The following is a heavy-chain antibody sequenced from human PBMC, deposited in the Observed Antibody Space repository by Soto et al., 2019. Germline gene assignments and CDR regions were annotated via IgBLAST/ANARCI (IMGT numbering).Heavy chain of an antibody. CDR1: GYTFTSYA. CDR2: INAGNGNT. CDR3: ARTIVVVTAAFDI. J-gene: IGHJ3*02. V-gene: IGHV1-3*01. Sequence: GASVKVSCKASGYTFTSYAMHWVRQAPGQRLEWMGWINAGNGNTKYSQKFQGRVTITRDSSASTAYMELSSLRSEDTAVYYCARTIVVVTAAFDIWGQGTMVTVSS. D-gene: IGHD2-21*02.